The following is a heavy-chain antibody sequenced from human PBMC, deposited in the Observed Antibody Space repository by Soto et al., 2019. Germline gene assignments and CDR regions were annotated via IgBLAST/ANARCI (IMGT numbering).Heavy chain of an antibody. J-gene: IGHJ4*02. CDR3: AKDVVARYDILTAYPSFDY. D-gene: IGHD3-9*01. Sequence: EVQLLESGGTLVQPGGSLRLSCSASGFTFSNYAMSWVRQAPGKGLEWVSGIGGGGGVAYYADSVTGRFTMSRDNSKNTLYLQMDSLRAEDTAVYFCAKDVVARYDILTAYPSFDYWGQGTRVTVSS. V-gene: IGHV3-23*01. CDR1: GFTFSNYA. CDR2: IGGGGGVA.